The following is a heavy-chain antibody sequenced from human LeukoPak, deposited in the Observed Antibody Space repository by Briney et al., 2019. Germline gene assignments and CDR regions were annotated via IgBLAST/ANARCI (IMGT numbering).Heavy chain of an antibody. V-gene: IGHV4-39*01. J-gene: IGHJ4*02. CDR3: ARLIRYCTTTTCYTDRVDS. D-gene: IGHD2-2*02. Sequence: GSLRLSCAASGFTFSSYGMHWVRQPPGKGLEWIGSIFYTGLTYYNPSLKSRVTISVDTSKNQFSLQLSSVTAADTAVYYCARLIRYCTTTTCYTDRVDSWGQGTLVTVSS. CDR1: GFTFSSYG. CDR2: IFYTGLT.